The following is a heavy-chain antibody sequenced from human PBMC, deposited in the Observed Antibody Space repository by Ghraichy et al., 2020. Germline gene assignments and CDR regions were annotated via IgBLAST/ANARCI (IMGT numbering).Heavy chain of an antibody. CDR2: IRSKANSYAT. D-gene: IGHD3-3*01. Sequence: LSLTCAASGFTFSGSAMHWVRQASGKGLEWVGRIRSKANSYATAYAASVKGRFTISRDDSKNTAYLQMNSLKTEDTAVYYCTATIWSGYYFLSYWGQGTLVTVSS. CDR3: TATIWSGYYFLSY. CDR1: GFTFSGSA. V-gene: IGHV3-73*01. J-gene: IGHJ4*02.